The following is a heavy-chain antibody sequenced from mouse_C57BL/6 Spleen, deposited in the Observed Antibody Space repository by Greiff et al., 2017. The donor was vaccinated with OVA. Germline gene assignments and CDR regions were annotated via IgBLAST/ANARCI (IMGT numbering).Heavy chain of an antibody. CDR1: GFSLPSYG. V-gene: IGHV2-6-1*01. CDR2: IWSDGST. J-gene: IGHJ4*01. CDR3: ARHGDDYAAMDY. Sequence: QVQLKESGPGLVAPSQSLSITCTVSGFSLPSYGVHWVRQPPGKGLEWLVVIWSDGSTTYNSALKSRLGISKDNSKSQVFLKMNSLQTDDTAMYYCARHGDDYAAMDYWGQGTSVTVSS.